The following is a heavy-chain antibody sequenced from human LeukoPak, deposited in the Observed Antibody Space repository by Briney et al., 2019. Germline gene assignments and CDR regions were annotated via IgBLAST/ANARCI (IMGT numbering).Heavy chain of an antibody. CDR2: ISYDGSNK. V-gene: IGHV3-30*01. D-gene: IGHD3-22*01. CDR3: ARDAAYYYDSSGYLLGH. Sequence: GGSLRLSCAASGFTFSSYAMHWVRQAPGKGLEWVAVISYDGSNKYYADSVKGRFTISRDNSKNTLYLQMNSLRAEDTAVYYCARDAAYYYDSSGYLLGHWGQGTLVTVSS. CDR1: GFTFSSYA. J-gene: IGHJ4*02.